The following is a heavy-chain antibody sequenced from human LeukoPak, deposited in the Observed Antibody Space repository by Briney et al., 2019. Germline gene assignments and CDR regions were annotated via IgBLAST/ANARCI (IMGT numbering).Heavy chain of an antibody. Sequence: GGSLRLSCAASGFTFSSYSMNWVRQAPGKGLEWVSYISSSSSTIYYADSVKGRFTISRDNAKNTVYLEMNSLRVEDTAVYYCARTGQSHAFDIWGQGTMVTVSS. J-gene: IGHJ3*02. D-gene: IGHD5-24*01. CDR2: ISSSSSTI. CDR3: ARTGQSHAFDI. CDR1: GFTFSSYS. V-gene: IGHV3-48*01.